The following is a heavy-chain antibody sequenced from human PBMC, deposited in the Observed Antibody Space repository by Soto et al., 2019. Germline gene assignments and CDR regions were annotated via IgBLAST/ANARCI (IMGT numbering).Heavy chain of an antibody. CDR1: GGTFSSYT. D-gene: IGHD4-17*01. V-gene: IGHV1-69*02. CDR2: IIPILGIA. Sequence: QVQLVQSGAEVKKPGSSVKVSCKASGGTFSSYTISWVRQAPGQGLEWMGRIIPILGIANYAQKFQGRVTITADKSTSTAYMELSSLRSEDTAVYYCVRGSDDYGDYVSFRWGQGTLVTVSS. J-gene: IGHJ4*02. CDR3: VRGSDDYGDYVSFR.